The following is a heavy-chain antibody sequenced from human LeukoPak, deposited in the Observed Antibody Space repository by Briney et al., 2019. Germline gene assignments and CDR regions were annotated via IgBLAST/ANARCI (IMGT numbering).Heavy chain of an antibody. CDR2: ISGSGGST. Sequence: GGTLRLSCAASGFTFSSYGMSWVRQAPGKELEWVSAISGSGGSTYYADSVKGRFTISRDNSKNTLYLQMHSLRAEDTAVYYCAKDLVTGSLDYWGQGTLVTVSS. CDR3: AKDLVTGSLDY. CDR1: GFTFSSYG. J-gene: IGHJ4*02. V-gene: IGHV3-23*01. D-gene: IGHD3-10*01.